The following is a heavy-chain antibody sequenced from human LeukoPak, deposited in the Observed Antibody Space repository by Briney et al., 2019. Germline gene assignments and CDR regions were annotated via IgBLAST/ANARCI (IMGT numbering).Heavy chain of an antibody. CDR2: INAGNGNT. CDR3: AREHFMVRGTSDY. D-gene: IGHD3-10*01. Sequence: ASVKVSCKASGGTFSSYAISWVRQAPGQGLEWMGWINAGNGNTKYSQKFQGRVTITRDTSASTAYMELSSLRSEDTAVYYCAREHFMVRGTSDYWGQGTLVTVSS. CDR1: GGTFSSYA. J-gene: IGHJ4*02. V-gene: IGHV1-3*01.